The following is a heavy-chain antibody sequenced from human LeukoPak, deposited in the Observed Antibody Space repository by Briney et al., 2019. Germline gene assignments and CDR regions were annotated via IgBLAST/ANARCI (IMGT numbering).Heavy chain of an antibody. CDR2: IYSGGST. CDR3: ARDSSDYGGKGVDY. Sequence: GGSLRLSCAASGFTFSSNYMCWVRQAPGKGLEWVSVIYSGGSTYYADSVKGRFTISRDNSKNTLYLQMNSLRAEDTAVYYCARDSSDYGGKGVDYWGQGTLVTVSS. D-gene: IGHD4-23*01. J-gene: IGHJ4*02. CDR1: GFTFSSNY. V-gene: IGHV3-53*01.